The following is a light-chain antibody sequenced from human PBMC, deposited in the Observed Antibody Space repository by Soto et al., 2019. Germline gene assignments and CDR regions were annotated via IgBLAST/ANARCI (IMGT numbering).Light chain of an antibody. CDR1: QSVGGF. V-gene: IGKV3-11*01. J-gene: IGKJ3*01. CDR2: DAS. CDR3: QHRSNWLGT. Sequence: EIVLTQSPATLSLSPGERATLSCRASQSVGGFLAWYQQRSGQTPRLLIYDASKRAPGIPARFSGSGSGTDFTLTISSLDPEYFAVYYCQHRSNWLGTFGPGTKVDIK.